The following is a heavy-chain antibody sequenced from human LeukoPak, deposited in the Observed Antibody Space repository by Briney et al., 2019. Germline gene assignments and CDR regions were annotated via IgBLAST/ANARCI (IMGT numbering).Heavy chain of an antibody. Sequence: SETLSLTCAVSGYSITSGFSWGWIRQPPGKGLEWIGTISHNGTTDYKSTLESRLTISMDTSKNLFSLRLTSVTAADTAVYYCASQLWPRSGWFDPWGQGTLVTVSS. J-gene: IGHJ5*02. CDR2: ISHNGTT. CDR3: ASQLWPRSGWFDP. D-gene: IGHD5-18*01. V-gene: IGHV4-38-2*01. CDR1: GYSITSGFS.